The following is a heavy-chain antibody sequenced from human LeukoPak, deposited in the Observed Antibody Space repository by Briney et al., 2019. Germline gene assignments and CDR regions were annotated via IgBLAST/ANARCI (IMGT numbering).Heavy chain of an antibody. CDR3: ARDSIPGAHYVFWTSDHFDY. CDR1: GYIFTSYG. V-gene: IGHV1-18*01. D-gene: IGHD3-3*01. Sequence: ASVKVSCKASGYIFTSYGINWVRQAPGQGLEWMGWISAYNANTNYAQKLQGRVTMTTDTSTSTAYMELRSLTSDDTAVYYCARDSIPGAHYVFWTSDHFDYWGQGTLVTVSS. CDR2: ISAYNANT. J-gene: IGHJ4*02.